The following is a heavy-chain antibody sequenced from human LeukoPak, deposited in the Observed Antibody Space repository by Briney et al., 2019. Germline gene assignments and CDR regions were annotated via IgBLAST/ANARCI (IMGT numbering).Heavy chain of an antibody. Sequence: GGALRLSCAASGFTFRNAWMSWVRQAPGKGLEWAGRIKSRTDGGTTDYAAPVKGRFSISRDDSKNTLYLQMNSLRAEDTAVYYCAKDRGSGYRWGVDYWGQGTLVTVSS. CDR3: AKDRGSGYRWGVDY. D-gene: IGHD6-19*01. V-gene: IGHV3-15*01. J-gene: IGHJ4*02. CDR1: GFTFRNAW. CDR2: IKSRTDGGTT.